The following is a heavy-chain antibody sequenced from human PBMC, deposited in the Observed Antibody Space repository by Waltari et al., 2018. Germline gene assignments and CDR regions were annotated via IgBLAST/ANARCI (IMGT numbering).Heavy chain of an antibody. CDR1: GGSFSGYY. CDR2: INHSGST. V-gene: IGHV4-34*01. D-gene: IGHD3-10*01. CDR3: ARGVGYYATWFDP. Sequence: VQLQQWGAGLLKPSETLSLTCAVYGGSFSGYYWSWIRQPPGKGLEWIGEINHSGSTNYNPSLKSRVTISVDTSKNQFSLKLSSVTAADTAVYYCARGVGYYATWFDPWGQGTLVTVSS. J-gene: IGHJ5*02.